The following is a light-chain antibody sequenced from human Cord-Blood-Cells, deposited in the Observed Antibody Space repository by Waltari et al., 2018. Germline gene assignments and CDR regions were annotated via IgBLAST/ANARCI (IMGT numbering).Light chain of an antibody. J-gene: IGLJ1*01. V-gene: IGLV2-11*01. CDR3: CSYAGSYTLYV. CDR1: SSDVGGYNY. CDR2: DVS. Sequence: QSALTQPRSVSGSPGQSVTISCTGPSSDVGGYNYVSWYPQHPGKAPKLMIYDVSTRPSGVPDRFSDSKSGNTASLTISGLQAEDEADYYCCSYAGSYTLYVFGTGTKVTVL.